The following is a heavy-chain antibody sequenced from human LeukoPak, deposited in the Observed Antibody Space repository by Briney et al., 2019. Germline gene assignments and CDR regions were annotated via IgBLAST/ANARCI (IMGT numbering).Heavy chain of an antibody. CDR2: ISGSGGST. CDR1: GFTFSSYT. V-gene: IGHV3-23*01. J-gene: IGHJ4*02. CDR3: AKDTTYYYDSSGLYYFDY. Sequence: GGSLRLSCAASGFTFSSYTMSWVRQAPGKGLEWVSAISGSGGSTYYADSVKGRFTISRDNSKNTLYLQMNSLGAEDTAVYYCAKDTTYYYDSSGLYYFDYWGQGTLVTVFS. D-gene: IGHD3-22*01.